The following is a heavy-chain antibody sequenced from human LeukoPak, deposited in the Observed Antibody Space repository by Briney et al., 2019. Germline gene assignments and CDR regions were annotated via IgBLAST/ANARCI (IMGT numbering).Heavy chain of an antibody. Sequence: SETQPLTCTVSGGSISSYYWNWIRQPPGKGLEWIGYIYYSGSTNYNPSLKSRVTISVDTSKNQFSLKLSSVTAADTAVYFCARQLRGEAVAGHLEPFDYWGQGPLVAVSS. D-gene: IGHD6-19*01. CDR3: ARQLRGEAVAGHLEPFDY. J-gene: IGHJ4*02. CDR1: GGSISSYY. CDR2: IYYSGST. V-gene: IGHV4-59*08.